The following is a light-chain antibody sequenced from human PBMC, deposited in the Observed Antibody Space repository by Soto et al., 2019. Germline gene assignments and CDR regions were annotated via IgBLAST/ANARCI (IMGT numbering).Light chain of an antibody. J-gene: IGKJ1*01. CDR1: QSFSSTF. V-gene: IGKV3-20*01. CDR3: QQDASSVT. Sequence: EILLSQSPDSLSLSPGDRATLSCRASQSFSSTFFAWYQQKPGQAPRLLIYGASSRATGIPDRFSGSGSGTDFTLTISRLEPEDFAVYYCQQDASSVTFDQGTKVEIK. CDR2: GAS.